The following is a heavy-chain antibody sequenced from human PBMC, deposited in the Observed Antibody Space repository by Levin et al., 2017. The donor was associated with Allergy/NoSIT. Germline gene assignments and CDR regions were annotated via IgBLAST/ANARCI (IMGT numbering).Heavy chain of an antibody. Sequence: GGSLRLSCAVSGFTFSSYAMYWVRQAPGKGLEWVAVIWYDGNNKYYADSVKGRFTISRDNSKNTLYLQMNSLRAEDTAVYYCAREGHFKNYCSGGTCYLDYWAQGTLVTVSS. CDR3: AREGHFKNYCSGGTCYLDY. J-gene: IGHJ4*02. CDR2: IWYDGNNK. V-gene: IGHV3-33*01. D-gene: IGHD2-15*01. CDR1: GFTFSSYA.